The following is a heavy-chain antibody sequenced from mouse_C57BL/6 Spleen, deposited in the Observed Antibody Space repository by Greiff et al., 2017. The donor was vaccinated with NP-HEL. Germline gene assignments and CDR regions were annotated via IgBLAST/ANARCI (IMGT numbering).Heavy chain of an antibody. Sequence: EVKLVESGEGLVKPGGSLKLSCAASGFTFSSYAMSWVRQTPEKRLEWVAYISSGGDYIYYADTVKGRFTISRDNARNTLYLQMSSLKSEDTAMYYCTRDGNYFHWYFDVWGTGTTVTVSS. V-gene: IGHV5-9-1*02. CDR1: GFTFSSYA. CDR2: ISSGGDYI. J-gene: IGHJ1*03. CDR3: TRDGNYFHWYFDV. D-gene: IGHD2-1*01.